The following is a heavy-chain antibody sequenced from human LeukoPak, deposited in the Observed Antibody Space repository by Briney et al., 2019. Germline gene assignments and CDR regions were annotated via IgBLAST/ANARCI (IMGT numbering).Heavy chain of an antibody. V-gene: IGHV5-51*01. Sequence: GESLKISCKGSGYSFTSYWVGWVRQMSGKGLEWMGIIYPGDSDTTYSPSFQGQVTISADKPINTAYLQWSSLKASDTAMYYCARHSDAAMVVDYWGQGTLVTVSS. CDR1: GYSFTSYW. D-gene: IGHD5-18*01. CDR3: ARHSDAAMVVDY. J-gene: IGHJ4*02. CDR2: IYPGDSDT.